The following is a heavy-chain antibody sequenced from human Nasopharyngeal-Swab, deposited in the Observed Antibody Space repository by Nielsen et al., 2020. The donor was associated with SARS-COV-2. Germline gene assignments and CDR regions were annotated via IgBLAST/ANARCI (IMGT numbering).Heavy chain of an antibody. CDR3: TTDYYFDY. CDR1: GFIFSGSA. CDR2: IGDKANNYAT. V-gene: IGHV3-73*01. Sequence: GGSLRLSCAASGFIFSGSAMHWVRQASGKGLELVGRIGDKANNYATTYAASVKGRFTISRDDSKNTAFLQMDSLKTEDTALYYCTTDYYFDYWGQGTLVTVSS. J-gene: IGHJ4*02.